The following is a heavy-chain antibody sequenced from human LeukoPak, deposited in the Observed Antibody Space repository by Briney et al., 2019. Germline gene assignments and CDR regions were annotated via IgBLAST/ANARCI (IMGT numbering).Heavy chain of an antibody. CDR2: IWYDGSNK. V-gene: IGHV3-33*01. J-gene: IGHJ4*02. CDR3: ARGRAGAARSTNFDY. Sequence: GGSLRLSCAASGFTFSSYGMHWVRQAPGKGLEWVAVIWYDGSNKYYADSVKGRFTISRDNSKNTLYLQMNSLRAEDTAVYYCARGRAGAARSTNFDYWGRGTLVTVSS. CDR1: GFTFSSYG. D-gene: IGHD2/OR15-2a*01.